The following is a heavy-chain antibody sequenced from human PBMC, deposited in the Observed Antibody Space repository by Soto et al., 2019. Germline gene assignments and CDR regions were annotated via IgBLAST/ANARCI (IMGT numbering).Heavy chain of an antibody. CDR2: IYYSGGT. J-gene: IGHJ4*02. D-gene: IGHD1-7*01. V-gene: IGHV4-59*01. CDR3: ARDGVITGTFFDY. CDR1: GGSISSYY. Sequence: PSETLSLTCTVSGGSISSYYWSWIRQPPGKGLEWIGYIYYSGGTNYNPSLKSRVTISVDTSKNQFSLKLSSVTAADTAVYYCARDGVITGTFFDYWGQGTLVTVSS.